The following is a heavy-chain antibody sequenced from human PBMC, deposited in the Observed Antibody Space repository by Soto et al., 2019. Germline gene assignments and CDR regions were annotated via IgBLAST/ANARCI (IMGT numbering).Heavy chain of an antibody. Sequence: SETLSLTCTVSGGSISSYYWSWIRQPPGKGLEWIGYIYYSGSTSYNPSLKSRVTISVDTSKNQFSLKLSSVTAADTAVYYCARELRGTGYSSSWYGWFDPWGQGTLVTVSS. D-gene: IGHD6-13*01. CDR2: IYYSGST. J-gene: IGHJ5*02. V-gene: IGHV4-59*01. CDR3: ARELRGTGYSSSWYGWFDP. CDR1: GGSISSYY.